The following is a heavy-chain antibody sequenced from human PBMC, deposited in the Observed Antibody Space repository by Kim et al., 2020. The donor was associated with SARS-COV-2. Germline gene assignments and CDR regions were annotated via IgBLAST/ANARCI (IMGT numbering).Heavy chain of an antibody. D-gene: IGHD2-2*01. CDR3: ARAPYCSSTSGPFYYYYMDV. CDR1: GYTFTSYG. J-gene: IGHJ6*03. Sequence: ASVKVSCKASGYTFTSYGISWVRQAPGQGLEWMGWLSAYNGNTNYAQKLQGRVTMTTDTSTNTAYMELRSLRSDDTAVYYCARAPYCSSTSGPFYYYYMDVWGKGTTSPSP. V-gene: IGHV1-18*01. CDR2: LSAYNGNT.